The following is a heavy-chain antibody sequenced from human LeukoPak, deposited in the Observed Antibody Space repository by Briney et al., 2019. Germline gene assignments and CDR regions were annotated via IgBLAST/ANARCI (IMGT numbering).Heavy chain of an antibody. J-gene: IGHJ3*02. CDR2: ISGSGGST. V-gene: IGHV3-23*01. Sequence: PGGSLRLSCAASGFTFSSYAMSWVRQAPGKGLEWVSAISGSGGSTYYADSVKGRFTIYRDNSKNTLYLQMNSLRAEDTAVYYCAKEYTMIVVVITLDAFDIWGQGTMVTVSS. D-gene: IGHD3-22*01. CDR1: GFTFSSYA. CDR3: AKEYTMIVVVITLDAFDI.